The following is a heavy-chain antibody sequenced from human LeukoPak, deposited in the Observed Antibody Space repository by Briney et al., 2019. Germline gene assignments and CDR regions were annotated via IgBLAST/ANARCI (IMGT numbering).Heavy chain of an antibody. Sequence: AGSLTLSCAASGFTVRNNYMNWVRQAPGKGLEWVSGIYSDGSTYYADSVKGRFTISRDNSKNTLYLQMNSLRAEDTAVYYCARGSYCSGGSCYPLFDYWGQRTLVSASS. CDR1: GFTVRNNY. V-gene: IGHV3-53*01. CDR2: IYSDGST. D-gene: IGHD2-15*01. J-gene: IGHJ4*02. CDR3: ARGSYCSGGSCYPLFDY.